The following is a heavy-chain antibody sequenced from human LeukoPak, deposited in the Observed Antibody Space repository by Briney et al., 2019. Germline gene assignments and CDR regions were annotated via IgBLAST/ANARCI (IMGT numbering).Heavy chain of an antibody. J-gene: IGHJ4*02. V-gene: IGHV1-18*01. CDR3: ARVSAAARYLDY. CDR1: GYTFTSYG. CDR2: ISAYNGNT. D-gene: IGHD6-13*01. Sequence: ASVKVSCKAPGYTFTSYGISWVRQAPGQGLEWMGWISAYNGNTNYAQKLQGRVTMTTDTSTSTAYMELRSLRSDDTAVYYCARVSAAARYLDYWGQGTLVTVSS.